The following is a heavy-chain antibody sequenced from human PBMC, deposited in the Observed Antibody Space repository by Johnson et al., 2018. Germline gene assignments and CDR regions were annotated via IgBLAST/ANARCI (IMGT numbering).Heavy chain of an antibody. CDR2: IIPIFGTA. D-gene: IGHD6-6*01. Sequence: VQLLESGAEVKKPGSSVKVSCKASGGTFSSYAISWVRQAPGQGLEWMGGIIPIFGTANYAQKFQGRVTITGDESTSTAYMELSSLRSEDTAVYYCACMYSTSAPFGYYYGMDVWGQGTTVTVS. CDR1: GGTFSSYA. V-gene: IGHV1-69*01. CDR3: ACMYSTSAPFGYYYGMDV. J-gene: IGHJ6*02.